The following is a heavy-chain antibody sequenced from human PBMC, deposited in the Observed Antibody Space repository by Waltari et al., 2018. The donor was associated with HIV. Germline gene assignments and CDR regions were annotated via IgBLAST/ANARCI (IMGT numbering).Heavy chain of an antibody. J-gene: IGHJ5*02. CDR3: ATGVRYLGP. Sequence: TGGDTIRPGGSLRISCGAPRFHFYKQYVTSVRQSPERGLEWICVLYPDDTTHYAESVRGRFDISRRSSKNSVDLIINNLLFEDSAIYYCATGVRYLGPWGQGTPVTVSA. D-gene: IGHD3-16*02. V-gene: IGHV3-53*02. CDR2: LYPDDTT. CDR1: RFHFYKQY.